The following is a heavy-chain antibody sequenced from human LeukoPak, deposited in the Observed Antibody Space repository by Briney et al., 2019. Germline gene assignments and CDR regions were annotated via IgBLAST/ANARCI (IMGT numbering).Heavy chain of an antibody. Sequence: GASVKVSCKASGYTFTSYDINWVRQAPGQGLEWMGRINPNSGGTNYAQKFQGRVTMTRDTSISTAYMELSRLRSDDTAVYYCARLTMVVSPVDYWGQGTLVTVSS. V-gene: IGHV1-2*06. CDR1: GYTFTSYD. J-gene: IGHJ4*02. D-gene: IGHD4-23*01. CDR3: ARLTMVVSPVDY. CDR2: INPNSGGT.